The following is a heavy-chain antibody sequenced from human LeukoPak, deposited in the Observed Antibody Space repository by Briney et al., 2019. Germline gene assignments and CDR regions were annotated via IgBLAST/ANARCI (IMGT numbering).Heavy chain of an antibody. CDR3: ASGPYPAAGTDHQFDY. CDR1: GASISSYY. D-gene: IGHD6-13*01. Sequence: PSETLSLTCTVSGASISSYYWSWIRQPPGKGLEWIGYIYYSGSTKYNPSLKSRVTISADTSKNQFSLKVSSVTAEDTAVYYCASGPYPAAGTDHQFDYWGQGTLVTVSS. V-gene: IGHV4-59*01. J-gene: IGHJ4*02. CDR2: IYYSGST.